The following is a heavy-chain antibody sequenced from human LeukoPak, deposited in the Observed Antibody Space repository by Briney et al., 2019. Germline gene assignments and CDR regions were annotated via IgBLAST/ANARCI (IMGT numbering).Heavy chain of an antibody. V-gene: IGHV3-23*01. J-gene: IGHJ4*02. CDR1: GFTFSSYA. Sequence: GGSLRLSCAASGFTFSSYAMSWVRQAPGKGLEWVSAISGSGGSTYYADSVKGRFTISRDNSKNTLYLQMNSLRAEDTAVYYCAKLGYCSSTSCHSPYYFDYWGQGTLVTVSS. CDR3: AKLGYCSSTSCHSPYYFDY. CDR2: ISGSGGST. D-gene: IGHD2-2*01.